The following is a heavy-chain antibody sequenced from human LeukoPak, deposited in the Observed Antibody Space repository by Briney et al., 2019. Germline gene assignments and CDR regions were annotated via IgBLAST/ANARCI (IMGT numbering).Heavy chain of an antibody. J-gene: IGHJ4*02. Sequence: GESLKISCTASGFTFGDYAMSWFRQAPGKGLEWVGFIRSKAYGGTTEYAASVKGRFTISRDDSKNTLYLQMNSLQIEDTAVYYCTTRGPPSQLGYCSGGSCYSGARGNYFDYWGQGTLVTVPS. CDR3: TTRGPPSQLGYCSGGSCYSGARGNYFDY. CDR2: IRSKAYGGTT. CDR1: GFTFGDYA. D-gene: IGHD2-15*01. V-gene: IGHV3-49*03.